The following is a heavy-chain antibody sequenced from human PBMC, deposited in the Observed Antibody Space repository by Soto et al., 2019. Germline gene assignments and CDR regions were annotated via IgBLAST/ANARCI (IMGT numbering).Heavy chain of an antibody. CDR3: AKDGGWELPRGRGSDY. V-gene: IGHV3-30*18. CDR2: ISYDGSSQ. J-gene: IGHJ4*02. CDR1: GFTFSNYG. D-gene: IGHD1-26*01. Sequence: QVQLVESGGGVVQPRRSLRLSCVASGFTFSNYGMHWVRQAPGKGLEWVAVISYDGSSQHYADSVKGRFTISRDNSKNTLYVQMKSLRAEDTAVYYCAKDGGWELPRGRGSDYWGQGTLVTVSS.